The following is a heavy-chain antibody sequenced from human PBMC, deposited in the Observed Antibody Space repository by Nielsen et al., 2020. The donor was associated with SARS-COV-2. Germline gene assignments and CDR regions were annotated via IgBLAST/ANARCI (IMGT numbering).Heavy chain of an antibody. CDR3: ARAKYDGYCSSTSCYGDRGWDY. Sequence: SETLSLTCAVYGGSFSGYYWSWIRQPPGKGLEWIGEINHSGSTNYNPSLKSRVTISVDTSKNQFSLKLSSVTAADTAVYYCARAKYDGYCSSTSCYGDRGWDYWGQGTLVTVSS. D-gene: IGHD2-2*01. J-gene: IGHJ4*02. CDR2: INHSGST. CDR1: GGSFSGYY. V-gene: IGHV4-34*01.